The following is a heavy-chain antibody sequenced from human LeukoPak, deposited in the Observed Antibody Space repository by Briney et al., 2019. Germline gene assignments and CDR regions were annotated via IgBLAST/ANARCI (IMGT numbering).Heavy chain of an antibody. CDR1: GFTFDDYA. J-gene: IGHJ4*02. CDR3: ANDRAMVRGVILDY. V-gene: IGHV3-9*01. Sequence: GRSLRLSCAASGFTFDDYAMHWVRQAPGKGLEWVSGISWNGGSIGYADSVKGRFTISRDNAKNSLYLQINSLRAEDTALYYCANDRAMVRGVILDYWGQGTLVTVSS. CDR2: ISWNGGSI. D-gene: IGHD3-10*01.